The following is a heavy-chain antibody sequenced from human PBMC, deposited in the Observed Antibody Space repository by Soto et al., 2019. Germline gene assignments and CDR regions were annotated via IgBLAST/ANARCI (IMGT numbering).Heavy chain of an antibody. J-gene: IGHJ4*02. CDR3: ARSNRRSIFGVVDDY. Sequence: PSETLSLTCTVSGGSISSYYWSWIRQPPGKGLEWIGYIYYSGSTNYNPSLKSRVTISVDTSNNQFSLKLSSVTAADTAVYYCARSNRRSIFGVVDDYWGQGTLVTVSS. D-gene: IGHD3-3*01. CDR1: GGSISSYY. CDR2: IYYSGST. V-gene: IGHV4-59*01.